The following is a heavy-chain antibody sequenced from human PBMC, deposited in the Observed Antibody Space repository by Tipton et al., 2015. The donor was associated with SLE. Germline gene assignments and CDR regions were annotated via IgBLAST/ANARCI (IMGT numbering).Heavy chain of an antibody. CDR1: GGSINSGTYY. D-gene: IGHD3-10*01. V-gene: IGHV4-39*07. CDR3: ARTSYYGLVHS. J-gene: IGHJ4*02. Sequence: TLSLTCTVSGGSINSGTYYWGWIRQPPGKGLEWIGSINYSGSTYYNPSLKSRVTISVDTSKNQFSLKLSSVSAADTAVYYCARTSYYGLVHSWGQGTLVTVSS. CDR2: INYSGST.